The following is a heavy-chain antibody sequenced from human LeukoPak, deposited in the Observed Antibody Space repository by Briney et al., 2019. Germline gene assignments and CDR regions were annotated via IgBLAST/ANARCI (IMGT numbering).Heavy chain of an antibody. V-gene: IGHV3-48*03. CDR3: ARDRYNEYFHY. D-gene: IGHD3-9*01. Sequence: GGSLRLSCAASGFTFNNYEMNWIRQAPGKGLGWVSYTSSSAITIYYADSVKGRFTISRDNAKNSLYLQMNSLRVEDTAVYYCARDRYNEYFHYWGQGTLVTVSS. J-gene: IGHJ1*01. CDR2: TSSSAITI. CDR1: GFTFNNYE.